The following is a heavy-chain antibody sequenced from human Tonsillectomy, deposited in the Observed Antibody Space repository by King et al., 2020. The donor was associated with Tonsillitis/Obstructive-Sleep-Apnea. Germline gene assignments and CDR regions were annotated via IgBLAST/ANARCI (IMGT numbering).Heavy chain of an antibody. J-gene: IGHJ3*02. Sequence: VQLVESGGGVVQPGRSLRLSCAASGFTISSYGMHWVRQAPGKGLEWVAVIWYDGSNKYYADSVKGRFTISRDNSKNTLYLQMNSLRAEDTAVYYCARDRHYYDSSGYYRADDAFDIWGQGTMVTVSS. V-gene: IGHV3-33*01. D-gene: IGHD3-22*01. CDR2: IWYDGSNK. CDR1: GFTISSYG. CDR3: ARDRHYYDSSGYYRADDAFDI.